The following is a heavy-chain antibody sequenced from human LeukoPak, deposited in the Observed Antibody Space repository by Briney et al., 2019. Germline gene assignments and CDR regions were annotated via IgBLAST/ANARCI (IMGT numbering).Heavy chain of an antibody. CDR1: AYTFTDYY. V-gene: IGHV1-2*06. CDR3: ARGSYSSSANFDY. D-gene: IGHD6-6*01. Sequence: ASVKVSCKASAYTFTDYYVHWVRQAPGQGLEWMGRINPNSGGTNYAQKFQGRVTMTRDTPISTAYMELSRLRSDDTAVYYCARGSYSSSANFDYWGQGTLVTVSS. J-gene: IGHJ4*02. CDR2: INPNSGGT.